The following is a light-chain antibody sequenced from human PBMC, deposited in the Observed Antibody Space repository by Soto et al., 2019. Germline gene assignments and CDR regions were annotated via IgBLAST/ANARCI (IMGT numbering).Light chain of an antibody. CDR3: QSYDTSLSGSYV. Sequence: QSVLTQPPSVSGAPGQTVTISCTGSSSNIGAGYDVHWYQQLPGTAPKLLMYDNNNRPSGVPDRFSGSKSGTSASLAISALQAEDEADYYCQSYDTSLSGSYVFGTGTKVTVL. CDR2: DNN. J-gene: IGLJ1*01. CDR1: SSNIGAGYD. V-gene: IGLV1-40*01.